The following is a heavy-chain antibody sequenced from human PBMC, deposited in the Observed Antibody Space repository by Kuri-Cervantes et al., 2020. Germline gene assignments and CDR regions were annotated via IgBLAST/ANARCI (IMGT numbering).Heavy chain of an antibody. Sequence: SQTLSLTCAVYGGSFSGYYWSWIRQPPGKGLEWIGEINHSGSTNYNPSLKSRVTISVDTSKNQFSLKLSSVTAADTAVYYCARDLGDCSGGSCCYYYGMDVWGQGTTVTVSS. CDR2: INHSGST. D-gene: IGHD2-15*01. J-gene: IGHJ6*02. CDR3: ARDLGDCSGGSCCYYYGMDV. V-gene: IGHV4-34*01. CDR1: GGSFSGYY.